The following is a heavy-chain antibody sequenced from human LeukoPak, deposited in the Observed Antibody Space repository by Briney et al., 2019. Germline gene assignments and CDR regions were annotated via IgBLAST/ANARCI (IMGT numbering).Heavy chain of an antibody. D-gene: IGHD7-27*01. CDR2: IYSGGGT. V-gene: IGHV3-66*04. J-gene: IGHJ4*02. CDR1: GFTVSSNY. Sequence: GGSLRLSCAASGFTVSSNYMSWVRQAPGRGLECVSVIYSGGGTYYADSVKGRFTISRDNSKNTVYLQMNSLRAEDTAVYYCARLSNWGSPKAIDYWGQGTLVTVSS. CDR3: ARLSNWGSPKAIDY.